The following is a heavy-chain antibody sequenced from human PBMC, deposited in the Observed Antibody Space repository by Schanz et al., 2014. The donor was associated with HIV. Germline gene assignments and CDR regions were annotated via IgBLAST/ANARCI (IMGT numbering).Heavy chain of an antibody. V-gene: IGHV3-23*01. J-gene: IGHJ1*01. CDR3: TRHRFNSAPG. Sequence: EVQLLEFGGGLVRPGESLRLSCLASGFTFNNYAMSWVRQAPGKGLEWISVMYSGAGGSTYYADSVRGRFVISGDPSKNTLFLQMNSLRVEDTAVYYCTRHRFNSAPGWGRGTLVSV. CDR2: MYSGAGGST. D-gene: IGHD6-13*01. CDR1: GFTFNNYA.